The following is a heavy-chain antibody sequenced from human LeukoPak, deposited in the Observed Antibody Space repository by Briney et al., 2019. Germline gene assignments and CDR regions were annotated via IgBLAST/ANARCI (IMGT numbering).Heavy chain of an antibody. CDR2: VFPADSDT. CDR1: GYSLTNYW. D-gene: IGHD1-26*01. Sequence: GESLQISCKVSGYSLTNYWISWVRQMPAKGLEWMGIVFPADSDTRYSPSLQGQVTISADKSINTAYLQWSSLKASDTAIYYCARYDGGATADFWGQGTLVTVSS. V-gene: IGHV5-51*01. J-gene: IGHJ4*02. CDR3: ARYDGGATADF.